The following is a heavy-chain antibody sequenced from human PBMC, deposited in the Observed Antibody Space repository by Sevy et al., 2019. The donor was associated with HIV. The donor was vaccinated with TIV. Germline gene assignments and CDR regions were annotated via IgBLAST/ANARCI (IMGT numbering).Heavy chain of an antibody. V-gene: IGHV3-30*03. CDR3: AVPPFEAAGAPDSYYYGMDV. CDR1: GFTFSSYG. J-gene: IGHJ6*02. Sequence: GGSLRLSCAASGFTFSSYGMHWVRQAPGKGLEWVAVISYDGSNKYYADSVKGRFTISRDNSKNTLYLQMNSLRAEDTAVYYCAVPPFEAAGAPDSYYYGMDVWGQGTTVTVSS. CDR2: ISYDGSNK. D-gene: IGHD6-25*01.